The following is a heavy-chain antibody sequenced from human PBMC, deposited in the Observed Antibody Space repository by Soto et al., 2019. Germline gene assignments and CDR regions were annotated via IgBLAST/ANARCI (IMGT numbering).Heavy chain of an antibody. V-gene: IGHV1-46*01. D-gene: IGHD3-3*01. Sequence: QLHLVQSGAVVKKPGASVTVSCSASGYPVTAYYMHWVRQAPGRGLEWMGGINPATGAAKYTQTFRGGLTMTRDISTSTVFTELSGLTSEDTAVFYCATGGGVGVAGSAAFDMWGQGTLVTVSS. CDR2: INPATGAA. CDR3: ATGGGVGVAGSAAFDM. J-gene: IGHJ3*02. CDR1: GYPVTAYY.